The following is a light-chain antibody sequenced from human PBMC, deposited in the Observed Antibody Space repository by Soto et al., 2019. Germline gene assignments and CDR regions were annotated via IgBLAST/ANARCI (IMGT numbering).Light chain of an antibody. J-gene: IGLJ2*01. CDR2: LNSDGSH. Sequence: QSVLTQSPSASASLGASVKLTCTLSSGHSSYVIAWHQQQPEKGPRFLMKLNSDGSHNKGDGIPDRFSGSSSGAERYLTVSSLQSEDEADYDCKSGDTGIVFGGGTKVTVL. CDR1: SGHSSYV. V-gene: IGLV4-69*01. CDR3: KSGDTGIV.